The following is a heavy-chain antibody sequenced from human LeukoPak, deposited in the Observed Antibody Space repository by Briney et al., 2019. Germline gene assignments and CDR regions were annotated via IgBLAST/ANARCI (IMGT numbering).Heavy chain of an antibody. CDR3: ASAEGGPSWFDP. CDR1: GYTFTSYD. CDR2: MNPNSGNT. Sequence: ASVKVSCKASGYTFTSYDINWVRQATGQGLEWMGWMNPNSGNTGYAQKFQGRVTITTDESTSTAYMELSSLRSEDTAVYYCASAEGGPSWFDPWGQGTLVTVSS. J-gene: IGHJ5*02. V-gene: IGHV1-8*01. D-gene: IGHD6-25*01.